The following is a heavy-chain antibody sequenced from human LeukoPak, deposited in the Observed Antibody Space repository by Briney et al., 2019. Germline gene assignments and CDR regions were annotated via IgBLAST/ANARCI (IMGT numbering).Heavy chain of an antibody. CDR2: ITKSGTDM. D-gene: IGHD7-27*01. V-gene: IGHV3-11*04. Sequence: PGGSLRLSCGASGFIFSDHYMRWFRQAPGRGLEWISYITKSGTDMEYADSVKGRFTISRDSAKNSLFLQMNSLRAEDTAVYFCGRGHWGIDYWGQGTLVTVSS. CDR1: GFIFSDHY. J-gene: IGHJ4*02. CDR3: GRGHWGIDY.